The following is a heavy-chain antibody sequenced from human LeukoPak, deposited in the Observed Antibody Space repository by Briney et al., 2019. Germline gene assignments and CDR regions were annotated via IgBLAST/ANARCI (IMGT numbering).Heavy chain of an antibody. CDR3: ARDSGSYVVGHMDV. J-gene: IGHJ6*03. D-gene: IGHD1-26*01. CDR1: GGSISSYY. V-gene: IGHV4-4*07. Sequence: SETLSLTCTVSGGSISSYYWSWIRQPAGKGLEWIGRIYTSGSTNYNPSLKSRVTMSVDTSKNQFSLKLSSVTAADTAVYYCARDSGSYVVGHMDVWGKGTTVTVSS. CDR2: IYTSGST.